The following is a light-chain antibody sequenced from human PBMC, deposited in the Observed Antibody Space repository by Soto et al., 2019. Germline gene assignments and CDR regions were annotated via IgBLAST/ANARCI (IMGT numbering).Light chain of an antibody. Sequence: QSVLTQPPSVSGAPGQRVTISCTGSSSNIGAGHDVNWYQQLPGTAPKLLIYGNSNRPSGVPDRFSGSKSGTSASLAITGLQAEDEADYYCQSYDSSLSGWVFGGGTKVTDL. CDR3: QSYDSSLSGWV. J-gene: IGLJ3*02. CDR1: SSNIGAGHD. V-gene: IGLV1-40*01. CDR2: GNS.